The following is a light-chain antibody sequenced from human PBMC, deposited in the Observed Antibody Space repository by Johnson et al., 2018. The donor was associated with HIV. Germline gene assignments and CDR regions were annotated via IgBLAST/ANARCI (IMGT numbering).Light chain of an antibody. V-gene: IGLV1-51*02. CDR3: GTWDNSLNVYV. CDR1: SSNIGNNY. Sequence: QSVLTQPPSVSAAPGQKVTISCSGSSSNIGNNYVSWYQQLPGTAPKLLIYENNKRPSGIPDRFSGSKSGTSATLGIAGLQTGDEADYFCGTWDNSLNVYVFGPATKVTVL. J-gene: IGLJ1*01. CDR2: ENN.